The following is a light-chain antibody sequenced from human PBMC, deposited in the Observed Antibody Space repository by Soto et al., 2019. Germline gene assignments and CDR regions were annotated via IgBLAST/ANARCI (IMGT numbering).Light chain of an antibody. CDR1: SSDVGGFNS. J-gene: IGLJ1*01. CDR2: DVN. Sequence: QSALTQPRSVSGSPGQSVTISCTGTSSDVGGFNSVSWYQQHPGKAPKLMIYDVNKWPSGVPDRFSGSKSGSTASLTISGLQAEDEADYYCCSYAGSYSYAFATGTKVTV. V-gene: IGLV2-11*01. CDR3: CSYAGSYSYA.